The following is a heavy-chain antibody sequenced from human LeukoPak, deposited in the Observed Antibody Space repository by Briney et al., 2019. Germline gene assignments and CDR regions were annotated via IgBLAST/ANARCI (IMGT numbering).Heavy chain of an antibody. V-gene: IGHV3-23*01. D-gene: IGHD2-15*01. CDR1: GFTFSSYA. CDR3: ARGPYCSGGTCFSLGEFDP. CDR2: ISGSGGSI. J-gene: IGHJ5*02. Sequence: GGSLRLSCAASGFTFSSYAINWVRQARGKGLQWASGISGSGGSIYYADSVKGRFTISRDRSKNTLYLQMSSLRAEDTALYYCARGPYCSGGTCFSLGEFDPWGQGTLVTVSS.